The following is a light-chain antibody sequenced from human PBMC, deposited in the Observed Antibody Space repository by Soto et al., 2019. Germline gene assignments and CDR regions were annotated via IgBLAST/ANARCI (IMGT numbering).Light chain of an antibody. V-gene: IGKV3-20*01. CDR2: GAS. J-gene: IGKJ1*01. Sequence: TVLSESPGTLSLSPGETATLSRSASQSVSSSYLAWYQQKPGQAPRLLIYGASSRATGIPDRFSGSGSGTEFTLTISSLQSEDFAVYYCQQYNNGPPWTFGQGTKV. CDR1: QSVSSSY. CDR3: QQYNNGPPWT.